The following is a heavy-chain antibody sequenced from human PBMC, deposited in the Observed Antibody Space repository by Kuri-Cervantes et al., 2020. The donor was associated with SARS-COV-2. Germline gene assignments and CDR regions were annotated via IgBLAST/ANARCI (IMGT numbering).Heavy chain of an antibody. J-gene: IGHJ4*02. Sequence: GESLKISCAASGFTFSDYYMNWVRQAPGKGLEWVPSISSSSTIYYADSVKGRFTISRDNAKNPLYLQMNSLRAEDTAVYYCARDLYDSSGYYSPHVFDCWGQGTLVTVSS. CDR2: ISSSSTI. CDR3: ARDLYDSSGYYSPHVFDC. D-gene: IGHD3-22*01. CDR1: GFTFSDYY. V-gene: IGHV3-69-1*01.